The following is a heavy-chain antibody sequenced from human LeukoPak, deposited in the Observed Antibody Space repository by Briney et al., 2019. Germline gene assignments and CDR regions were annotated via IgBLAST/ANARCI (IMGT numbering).Heavy chain of an antibody. CDR3: ARASGYYDSSGYPSFDY. CDR2: IYYSGSI. J-gene: IGHJ4*02. V-gene: IGHV4-39*07. Sequence: SETLSLTCTVSGGSISSSSYYWGWIRQPPGKGLEWIGSIYYSGSIYYNPSLKSRVTISVDTSKNQFSLKLSSVTGADTAVYYCARASGYYDSSGYPSFDYWGQGTLVTVSS. D-gene: IGHD3-22*01. CDR1: GGSISSSSYY.